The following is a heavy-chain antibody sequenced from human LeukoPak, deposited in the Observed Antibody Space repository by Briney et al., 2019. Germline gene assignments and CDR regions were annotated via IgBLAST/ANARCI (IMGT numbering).Heavy chain of an antibody. D-gene: IGHD6-6*01. V-gene: IGHV3-7*03. Sequence: GGSLRLSCEGSAFIFSGHWMNWVRQTPGKGLEWVASIKEDRSERQYVDSVKGRFTISRDNAKNSLYLQINSLRAEDTAVYYCARSSYSSSSSVWGQGTMVTVSS. CDR2: IKEDRSER. J-gene: IGHJ3*01. CDR3: ARSSYSSSSSV. CDR1: AFIFSGHW.